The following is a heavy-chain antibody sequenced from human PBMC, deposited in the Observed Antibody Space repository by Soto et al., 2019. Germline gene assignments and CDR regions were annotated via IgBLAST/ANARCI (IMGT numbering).Heavy chain of an antibody. CDR3: AKDRYDILTGYYSANSDF. Sequence: GGSLRLSCAASGFTFSSYNMNWVRQAPGKGLEWVSYISSSSSTIYYADSVKGRFTISRDNSKNTLYLQMNSLRAEDTAVYYCAKDRYDILTGYYSANSDFWGQGILVTVSS. CDR1: GFTFSSYN. J-gene: IGHJ4*02. V-gene: IGHV3-48*01. CDR2: ISSSSSTI. D-gene: IGHD3-9*01.